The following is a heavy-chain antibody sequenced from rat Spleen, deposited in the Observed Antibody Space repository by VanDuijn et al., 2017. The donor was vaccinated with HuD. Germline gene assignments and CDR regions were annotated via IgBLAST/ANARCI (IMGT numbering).Heavy chain of an antibody. Sequence: EVQLVESGGGLVQPGRSLKLSCAASGFTFRNYYMAWVRQAPTKGVEGVATIVYDGTRTYFRVSVKGRFNVSRDNAKSTLYLQMDSLRSEDKATYYCAIYRVMEVMDAWGQGASVTVSS. D-gene: IGHD1-5*01. CDR1: GFTFRNYY. V-gene: IGHV5S10*01. CDR3: AIYRVMEVMDA. CDR2: IVYDGTRT. J-gene: IGHJ4*01.